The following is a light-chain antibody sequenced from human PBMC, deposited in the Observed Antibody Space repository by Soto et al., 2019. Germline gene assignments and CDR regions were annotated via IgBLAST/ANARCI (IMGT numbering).Light chain of an antibody. CDR3: SSYTSSSTLWV. Sequence: QSALTQPASVSGSPGQSITISCTGTSSDVGDYNYVSWYQQHPGKAPKLMIYEVSNRPSGVSNRFSGSKSGNTASLTISGLQAEDEGDYYCSSYTSSSTLWVFGGGTKLTVL. V-gene: IGLV2-14*01. CDR2: EVS. CDR1: SSDVGDYNY. J-gene: IGLJ3*02.